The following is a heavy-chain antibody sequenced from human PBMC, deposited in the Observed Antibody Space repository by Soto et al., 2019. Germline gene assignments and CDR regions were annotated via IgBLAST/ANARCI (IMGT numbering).Heavy chain of an antibody. CDR2: ISYDGSNK. J-gene: IGHJ4*02. V-gene: IGHV3-30*18. Sequence: PGGSLRLSCAASGFTFSSYGMHWVRQAPGKGLEWVAVISYDGSNKYYADSVKGRFTISRDNSKNTLYLQMNSLRAEDTAVYYCAKDYAGYCSSTSCYMAYRGQGTLVTVSS. D-gene: IGHD2-2*02. CDR1: GFTFSSYG. CDR3: AKDYAGYCSSTSCYMAY.